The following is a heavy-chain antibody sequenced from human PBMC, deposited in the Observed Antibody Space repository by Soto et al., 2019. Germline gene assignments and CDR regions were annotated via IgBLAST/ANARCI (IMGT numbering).Heavy chain of an antibody. D-gene: IGHD4-17*01. Sequence: TLSLTGTVSGGSISSRGYYCSWIRQFPGKGLEWIGYISYSESTDYNPSLKSRVTISADTSKNQFSLKLSSVTAADTAVYYCAGGNDYAKIGYWGQGAQVTVSS. CDR1: GGSISSRGYY. V-gene: IGHV4-31*03. CDR2: ISYSEST. CDR3: AGGNDYAKIGY. J-gene: IGHJ4*02.